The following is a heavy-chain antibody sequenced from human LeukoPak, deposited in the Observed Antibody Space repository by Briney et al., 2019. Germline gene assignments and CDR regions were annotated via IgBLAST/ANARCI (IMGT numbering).Heavy chain of an antibody. D-gene: IGHD5-12*01. CDR2: IIPILGIA. J-gene: IGHJ6*03. CDR1: GGTFSSYA. Sequence: GSSVKVSCKASGGTFSSYAISWVRQAPGQGLEWLGRIIPILGIANYAQKFQGRVTITADESTSTAYMELSSLGSEDTATYYCARGRGFSGLEPWYHYYYYMDVWDKGTTVTVSS. CDR3: ARGRGFSGLEPWYHYYYYMDV. V-gene: IGHV1-69*04.